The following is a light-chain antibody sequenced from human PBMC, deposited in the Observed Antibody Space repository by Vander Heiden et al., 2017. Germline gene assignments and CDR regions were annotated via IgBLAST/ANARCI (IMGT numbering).Light chain of an antibody. V-gene: IGLV3-1*01. Sequence: YELTQPPSVAVAPGQTASITCSGDKLGDNYACWYHQKPGHSPVLVIYQDSKRPSGFPERFSGSNSGTTATLTISGTQALAEADYYCQAWDSSTVVFGGGTTLTVL. CDR3: QAWDSSTVV. CDR2: QDS. J-gene: IGLJ2*01. CDR1: KLGDNY.